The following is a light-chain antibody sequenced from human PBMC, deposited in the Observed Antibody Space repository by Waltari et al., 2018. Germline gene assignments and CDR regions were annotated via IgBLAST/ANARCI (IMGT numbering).Light chain of an antibody. Sequence: QSALTQPRSVSASPGQSVTISCTGSSSDVGAYNYFPWYQQHPGKAPKLIIYDVTDRPSGVPDRFSGSKSGNTASLTISGLQSEDEADYYCCSYAGRSIFGLFGGGTKLTVL. V-gene: IGLV2-11*01. CDR2: DVT. J-gene: IGLJ2*01. CDR1: SSDVGAYNY. CDR3: CSYAGRSIFGL.